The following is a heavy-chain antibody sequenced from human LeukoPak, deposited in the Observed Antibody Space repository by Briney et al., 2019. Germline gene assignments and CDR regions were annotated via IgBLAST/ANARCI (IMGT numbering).Heavy chain of an antibody. CDR3: AHYYYYGSGLNWFDP. CDR1: AGSFSGYY. CDR2: INHSGNT. J-gene: IGHJ5*02. Sequence: PSETLSLTCGDYAGSFSGYYWSWIRQPPGKGLEWVGEINHSGNTNYNPSLKSRVTISLDTSKNQFSLKLSSVTAADTAVHYCAHYYYYGSGLNWFDPWGQGTLVTVSS. D-gene: IGHD3-10*01. V-gene: IGHV4-34*01.